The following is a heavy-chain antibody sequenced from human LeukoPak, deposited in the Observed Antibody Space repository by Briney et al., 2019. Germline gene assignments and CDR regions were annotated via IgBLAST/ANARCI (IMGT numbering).Heavy chain of an antibody. D-gene: IGHD4-17*01. J-gene: IGHJ4*02. CDR3: ARDYGDY. CDR2: ISSSSSYL. CDR1: GFTFSSYY. Sequence: GGSLRLSCAASGFTFSSYYMHWVRQAPGKGLEWVSSISSSSSYLYYADSVKGRFTISRDNAKNSLYLQMNSLRAEDTAVYYCARDYGDYWGQGTLVTVSS. V-gene: IGHV3-21*01.